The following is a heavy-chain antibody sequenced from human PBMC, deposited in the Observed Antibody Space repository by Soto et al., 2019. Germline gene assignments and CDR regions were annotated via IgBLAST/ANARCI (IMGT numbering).Heavy chain of an antibody. CDR1: GYSFTSYW. CDR3: ASSHGYNWNDAWFDP. V-gene: IGHV5-51*01. J-gene: IGHJ5*02. CDR2: IYPGDSDT. D-gene: IGHD1-1*01. Sequence: PGESLKISCKGSGYSFTSYWIGWVRQMPGKGLEWMGIIYPGDSDTRYSPSFQGQVTISADKSISTAYLQWSSLKASDTAMYYCASSHGYNWNDAWFDPWGQGTLVTVSS.